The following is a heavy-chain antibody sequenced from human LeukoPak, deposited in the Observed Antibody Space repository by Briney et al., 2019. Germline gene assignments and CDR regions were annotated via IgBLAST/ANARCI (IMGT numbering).Heavy chain of an antibody. CDR1: GFIFSNYA. CDR3: ARDRTTYFDWFKTPYYYYGMDV. Sequence: PGGSLRLSCAASGFIFSNYAIHWVRQPPGKGLEWVAILSYDVSKKYYADSVRGRFTISRDNSKNTLYLQMNSLRAEDTAVYYCARDRTTYFDWFKTPYYYYGMDVWGQGTTVTVSS. CDR2: LSYDVSKK. J-gene: IGHJ6*02. D-gene: IGHD3-9*01. V-gene: IGHV3-30*04.